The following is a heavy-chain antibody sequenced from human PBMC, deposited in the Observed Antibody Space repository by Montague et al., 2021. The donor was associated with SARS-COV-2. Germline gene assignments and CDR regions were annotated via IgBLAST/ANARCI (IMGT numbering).Heavy chain of an antibody. CDR3: ARHYSATLPAVY. CDR1: GGSLSGYY. Sequence: SETLSLTCAVYGGSLSGYYWGWIRQPPGEGLEWIAEISHSGSTSYNPSLKSRVTISVDTSKNQFSLKVNSVTAADTAVYYCARHYSATLPAVYWGQGTLVTVSS. CDR2: ISHSGST. V-gene: IGHV4-34*01. J-gene: IGHJ4*02. D-gene: IGHD2/OR15-2a*01.